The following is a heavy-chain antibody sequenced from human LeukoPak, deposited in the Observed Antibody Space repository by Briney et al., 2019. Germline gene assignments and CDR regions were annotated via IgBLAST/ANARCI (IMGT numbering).Heavy chain of an antibody. J-gene: IGHJ4*02. Sequence: PRGSLRLSCAASGFTFSNAWMSWVRQAPGKGLEWVANIKQDGSEKYYVDSVKGRFTISRDNAKNSLYLQMNSLRAEDTAVYYCAREDGGWYVGPFDYWGQGTLVTVSS. V-gene: IGHV3-7*01. CDR2: IKQDGSEK. D-gene: IGHD6-19*01. CDR1: GFTFSNAW. CDR3: AREDGGWYVGPFDY.